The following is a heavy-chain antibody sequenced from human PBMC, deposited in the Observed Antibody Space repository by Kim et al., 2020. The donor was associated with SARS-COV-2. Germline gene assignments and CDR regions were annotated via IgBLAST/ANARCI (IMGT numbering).Heavy chain of an antibody. Sequence: SETLSLTCTVSGGSISSSSYYWGWIRQPPGKGLEWIGSIYYSGSTYYNPSLKSRVTISVDTSKNQFSLKLSSVTAADTAVYYCARHGLDCSSTSCLNNWFDPWGQGTLVTVSS. V-gene: IGHV4-39*01. J-gene: IGHJ5*02. CDR3: ARHGLDCSSTSCLNNWFDP. CDR1: GGSISSSSYY. D-gene: IGHD2-2*01. CDR2: IYYSGST.